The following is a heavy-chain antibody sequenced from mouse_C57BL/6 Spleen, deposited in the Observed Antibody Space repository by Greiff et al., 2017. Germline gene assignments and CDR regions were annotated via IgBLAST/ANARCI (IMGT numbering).Heavy chain of an antibody. D-gene: IGHD1-1*01. CDR2: IDPDNGDT. CDR1: GFNIKDDY. J-gene: IGHJ3*01. CDR3: LYPAFAY. V-gene: IGHV14-4*01. Sequence: VQLQQSGAELVRPGASVKLSCTASGFNIKDDYMHWVKQRPEQGLEWIGWIDPDNGDTEYASKFQGKATITADTSSNTAYLQRSSLTSEDTAVYYCLYPAFAYWGQGTLVTVSA.